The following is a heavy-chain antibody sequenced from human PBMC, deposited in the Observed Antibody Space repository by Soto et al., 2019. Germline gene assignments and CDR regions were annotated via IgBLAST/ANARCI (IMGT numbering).Heavy chain of an antibody. Sequence: EVQLVESGGGLIQPGGSLRLSCAASGFSVRSSQMSWVRQAPGKGLEWVSIIFSDGTTHYGVSVKGRFTISRESARNTVYLQMNGLRVDDTAVYYCARVGPYDSQSYMFRYDRFGPWGQGTKVTVSS. J-gene: IGHJ5*02. D-gene: IGHD3-10*01. CDR2: IFSDGTT. CDR1: GFSVRSSQ. CDR3: ARVGPYDSQSYMFRYDRFGP. V-gene: IGHV3-53*01.